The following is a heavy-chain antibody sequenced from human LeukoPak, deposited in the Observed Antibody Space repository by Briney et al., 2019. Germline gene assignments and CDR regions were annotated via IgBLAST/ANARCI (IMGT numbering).Heavy chain of an antibody. CDR1: GFTFSSYA. Sequence: PGGSLRLFCAASGFTFSSYAMSWVRQAPGKGLEWVSAISGSGGSTYYADSVKGRFTISRDNSKNTLYLQMNSLRAEDTAVYYCAKQVIVATLPFDYWGQGTLVTVSS. J-gene: IGHJ4*02. CDR3: AKQVIVATLPFDY. D-gene: IGHD5-12*01. CDR2: ISGSGGST. V-gene: IGHV3-23*01.